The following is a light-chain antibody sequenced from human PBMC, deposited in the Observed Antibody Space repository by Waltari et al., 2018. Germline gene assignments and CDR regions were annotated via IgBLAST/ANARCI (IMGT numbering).Light chain of an antibody. CDR3: MQVTHWPYT. V-gene: IGKV2-30*01. Sequence: DVVLTQSPLSLPVTLGQPAAISCSSSEGLVYSDGNTYLSWFHQRPGQSPRRLIYQVSNRDSGVPDRFAGSGLGTNFILQISRVRAEDLGVYYCMQVTHWPYTFGQGTKLES. CDR1: EGLVYSDGNTY. J-gene: IGKJ2*01. CDR2: QVS.